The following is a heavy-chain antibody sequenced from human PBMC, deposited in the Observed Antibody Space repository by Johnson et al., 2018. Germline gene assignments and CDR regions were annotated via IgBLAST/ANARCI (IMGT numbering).Heavy chain of an antibody. CDR1: GFTFDDYA. D-gene: IGHD2-21*01. CDR3: AKFVGLYYYYMDV. CDR2: ISGSGGST. J-gene: IGHJ6*03. V-gene: IGHV3-23*04. Sequence: EVRLVEAGGGLVQHGGSLRLSCAASGFTFDDYAMHWVRQAPGKGLEWVSAISGSGGSTYYADSVKGRFTISRDNSKNTLYLKMNSLRAEDTAVYYCAKFVGLYYYYMDVWGKGTTVTVSS.